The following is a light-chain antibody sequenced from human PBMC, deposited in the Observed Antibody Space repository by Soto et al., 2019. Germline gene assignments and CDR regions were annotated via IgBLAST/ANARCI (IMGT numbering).Light chain of an antibody. CDR3: QQYNSYSQWT. CDR2: DAS. CDR1: QSISSW. Sequence: DIQMTQSPSTLSASVGDRVTNTCRASQSISSWLAWYQQKPGKAPKLLIYDASSLESGVPSRFSGSGSGTEFTLTISSLQPDDFATYYCQQYNSYSQWTFGQGTKVDIK. J-gene: IGKJ1*01. V-gene: IGKV1-5*01.